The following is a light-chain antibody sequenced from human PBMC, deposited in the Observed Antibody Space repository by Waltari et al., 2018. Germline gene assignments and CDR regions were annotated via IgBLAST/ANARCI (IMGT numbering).Light chain of an antibody. J-gene: IGKJ1*01. CDR3: QQYSSSPWT. V-gene: IGKV3-20*01. CDR2: DAS. Sequence: EIVLTQSPDTLSLSPGERATLSCRASQIVNSGYLAWYQQKPGQAPRLLIYDASKRATGIPASFSGSGSGTDFTLTISRLDPEDSAVYYCQQYSSSPWTFGQGTKVEIK. CDR1: QIVNSGY.